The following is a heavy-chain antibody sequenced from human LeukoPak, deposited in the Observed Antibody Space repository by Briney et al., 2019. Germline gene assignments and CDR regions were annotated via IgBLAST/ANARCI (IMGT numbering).Heavy chain of an antibody. CDR3: AKDRDCSSTSCLIWGFDY. V-gene: IGHV3-23*01. CDR1: GFSLSSFG. Sequence: GGSLRLSCAASGFSLSSFGMAWVRQAPGKGLEWVSGISGSGGSTYFADSVKGRFSISRDNSKNTLYLQMNSLRAEDTAVYYCAKDRDCSSTSCLIWGFDYWGQGTLVTVSS. D-gene: IGHD2-2*01. J-gene: IGHJ4*02. CDR2: ISGSGGST.